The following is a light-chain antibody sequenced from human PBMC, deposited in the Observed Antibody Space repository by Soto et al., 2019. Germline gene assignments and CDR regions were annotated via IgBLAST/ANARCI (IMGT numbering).Light chain of an antibody. J-gene: IGKJ4*01. CDR3: QQRGGWPLT. Sequence: EIVLTQSPATLSLSPGERAALSCRASQGVGRFLAWYQQKPDQAPRLLIYDASNRATGIPARFSGSGSVTDFTLAIDNLEPEDFAVYYCQQRGGWPLTFGGGTKVEIK. V-gene: IGKV3-11*01. CDR1: QGVGRF. CDR2: DAS.